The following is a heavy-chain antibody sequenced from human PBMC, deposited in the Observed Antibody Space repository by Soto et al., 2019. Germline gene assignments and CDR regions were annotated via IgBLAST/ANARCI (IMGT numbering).Heavy chain of an antibody. Sequence: QVQLVQSGAEVKKPGSSVKVSCKASGGTFSSYAISWVRQAPGQGLEWMGGIIPIFGTANYAQKFQGRVTITADESTSTAFMELSSLRSEDTAVYYCARSCSGGSCYSLGAFDYWGQGTLVTVSS. V-gene: IGHV1-69*01. CDR1: GGTFSSYA. CDR3: ARSCSGGSCYSLGAFDY. J-gene: IGHJ4*02. CDR2: IIPIFGTA. D-gene: IGHD2-15*01.